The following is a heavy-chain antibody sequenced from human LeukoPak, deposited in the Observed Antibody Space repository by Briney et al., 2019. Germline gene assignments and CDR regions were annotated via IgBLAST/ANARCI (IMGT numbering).Heavy chain of an antibody. V-gene: IGHV1-2*06. CDR1: GYTFTADY. Sequence: GASVKVSCKASGYTFTADYMHWVRQAPGQGLEWMGRINNKSGATNDAQKFQDSVTITRATTMSTAYMEISRLRYDDTAVYYCGRGIQSFDPWGQGTLVTVSS. CDR2: INNKSGAT. CDR3: GRGIQSFDP. J-gene: IGHJ5*02.